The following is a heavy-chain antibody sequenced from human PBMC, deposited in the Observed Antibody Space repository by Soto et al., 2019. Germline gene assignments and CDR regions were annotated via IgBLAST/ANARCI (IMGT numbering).Heavy chain of an antibody. CDR2: ISYDGSIK. Sequence: GGSLRLSCAASGFTFNNFGIHWVRQAPGKGLEWVAVISYDGSIKYYEDSVKGRFTISRDNSKNTLYLQMNSLRAEDTAVYYCAKDRQGPKNGMDVWGQGTTVTVSS. J-gene: IGHJ6*02. V-gene: IGHV3-30*18. CDR3: AKDRQGPKNGMDV. CDR1: GFTFNNFG.